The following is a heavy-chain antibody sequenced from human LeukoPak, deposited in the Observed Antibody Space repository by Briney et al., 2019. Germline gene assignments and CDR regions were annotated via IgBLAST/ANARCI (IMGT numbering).Heavy chain of an antibody. D-gene: IGHD4-17*01. Sequence: PSETLSLTCTVSGGSISSYYWSWIRQPPGKGLEWIGYIYYSGSTNYNPSLKSRVTISVDTSKNQFSLKLSSVTAADTAVYYCARVPMTTVTTLGAFDIWGQGTMVTVSS. CDR1: GGSISSYY. J-gene: IGHJ3*02. CDR3: ARVPMTTVTTLGAFDI. V-gene: IGHV4-59*01. CDR2: IYYSGST.